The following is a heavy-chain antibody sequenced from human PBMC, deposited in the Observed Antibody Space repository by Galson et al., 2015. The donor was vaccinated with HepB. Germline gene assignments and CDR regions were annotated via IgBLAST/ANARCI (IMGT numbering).Heavy chain of an antibody. J-gene: IGHJ5*02. CDR1: GFSLSTSGVG. Sequence: PALVKPTQTLTLTCTFSGFSLSTSGVGVGWIRQPPGKALEWLALIYWDDDKRYSPSLKSRLTITKDTSKNQVVLTMTNMDPVDTATYYCAHSVIWRYYDSSGYPAENNWFDPWGQGTLVTVSS. CDR3: AHSVIWRYYDSSGYPAENNWFDP. D-gene: IGHD3-22*01. V-gene: IGHV2-5*02. CDR2: IYWDDDK.